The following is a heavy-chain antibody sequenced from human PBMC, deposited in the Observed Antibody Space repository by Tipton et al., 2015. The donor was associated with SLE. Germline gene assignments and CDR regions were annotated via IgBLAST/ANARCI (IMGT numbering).Heavy chain of an antibody. J-gene: IGHJ3*02. Sequence: LRLSYAAPGFSFSDHYMDWVRQAPGKGLEWIGHFHSSGILNYNPSLKSRVSISVDTSKNQISLKLSSVTAADTAVYYCARVWDYGDAFDIWGQGTMVTVSS. V-gene: IGHV4-59*11. CDR2: FHSSGIL. CDR3: ARVWDYGDAFDI. D-gene: IGHD4-17*01. CDR1: GFSFSDHY.